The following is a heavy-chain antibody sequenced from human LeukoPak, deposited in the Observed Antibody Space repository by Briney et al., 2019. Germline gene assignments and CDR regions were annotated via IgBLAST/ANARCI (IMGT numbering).Heavy chain of an antibody. CDR3: ARDGGDHYYYGMDV. CDR1: GFTFSSYS. Sequence: GGSLRLPCAASGFTFSSYSMNWVRQAPGKGLEWVACIISSSSYIYYADSVKGRFTISRDNAKNSLYLQMNSLRAEDTAVYYCARDGGDHYYYGMDVWGQGTTVPVSS. J-gene: IGHJ6*02. D-gene: IGHD3-16*01. CDR2: IISSSSYI. V-gene: IGHV3-21*01.